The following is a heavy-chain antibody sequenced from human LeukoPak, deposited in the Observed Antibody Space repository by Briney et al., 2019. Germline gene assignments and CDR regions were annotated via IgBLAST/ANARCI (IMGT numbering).Heavy chain of an antibody. J-gene: IGHJ4*02. CDR2: IYADGSS. Sequence: SETLSLTCTVSGGSVGSDNSYWNWIRQPAGKGLEWIGRIYADGSSTYNPSLKSRVTILVDTSKNQFSLRLSSTTAADTAVYYCARGYYYRTWGLGTLVTVSS. CDR3: ARGYYYRT. CDR1: GGSVGSDNSY. D-gene: IGHD3-10*01. V-gene: IGHV4-61*02.